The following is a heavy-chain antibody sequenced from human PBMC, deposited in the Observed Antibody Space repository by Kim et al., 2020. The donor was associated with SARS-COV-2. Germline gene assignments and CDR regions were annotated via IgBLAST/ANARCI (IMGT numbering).Heavy chain of an antibody. Sequence: DSVKGRLTMPRDNSTNPPYLQMNSLRAEDTAVYYCARDLTIAAAAYDYMDVWGKGTTVTVSS. V-gene: IGHV3-30*07. J-gene: IGHJ6*03. D-gene: IGHD6-13*01. CDR3: ARDLTIAAAAYDYMDV.